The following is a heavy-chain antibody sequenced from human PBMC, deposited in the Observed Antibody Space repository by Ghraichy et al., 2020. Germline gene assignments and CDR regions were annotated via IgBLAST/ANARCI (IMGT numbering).Heavy chain of an antibody. Sequence: LSLTCAASGFTFDDYAMHWVRQAPGKGLEWVSLISGDGGSTYYADSVKRRFTISRDNSKNSLYLQMNSLRTEDTALYYCAKVRGGDWNWALNDAFDIWGQGTMVTVSS. CDR3: AKVRGGDWNWALNDAFDI. CDR1: GFTFDDYA. V-gene: IGHV3-43*02. J-gene: IGHJ3*02. CDR2: ISGDGGST. D-gene: IGHD2-21*02.